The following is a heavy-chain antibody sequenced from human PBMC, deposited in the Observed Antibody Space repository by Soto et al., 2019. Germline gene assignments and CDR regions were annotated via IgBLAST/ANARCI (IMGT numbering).Heavy chain of an antibody. D-gene: IGHD2-15*01. Sequence: QVQLVQSGAEVKKPGSSVKVSCKASGGTFSSYAISWVRQAPGQGLEWMGGIIPIFGTANYAQKFQGRVTITGDESTSTAYMDESSLRSEDAAVYYCARGGKVGCSGGSCYVLAFDIWGQGTMVNDSS. CDR1: GGTFSSYA. V-gene: IGHV1-69*12. J-gene: IGHJ3*02. CDR3: ARGGKVGCSGGSCYVLAFDI. CDR2: IIPIFGTA.